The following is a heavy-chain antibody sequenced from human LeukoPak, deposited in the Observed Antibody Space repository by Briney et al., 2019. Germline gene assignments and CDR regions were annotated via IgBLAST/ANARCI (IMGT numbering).Heavy chain of an antibody. D-gene: IGHD5-18*01. V-gene: IGHV3-7*01. Sequence: TGGSLRPSCAASRFTFSSYWMSWVRQAPGRGLEWVANVKQDGNEKYYVDSVKGRFTISRDNAKNSLYLQMNSLRAEDTAVYYCARDKGGYSYGYYFDYWGQGTLVTVSS. CDR2: VKQDGNEK. J-gene: IGHJ4*02. CDR1: RFTFSSYW. CDR3: ARDKGGYSYGYYFDY.